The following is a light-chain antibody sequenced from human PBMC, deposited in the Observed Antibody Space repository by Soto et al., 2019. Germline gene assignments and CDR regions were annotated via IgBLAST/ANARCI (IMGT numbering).Light chain of an antibody. J-gene: IGKJ1*01. CDR2: KAS. CDR3: QHYDSYSEA. V-gene: IGKV1-5*03. CDR1: QSISSW. Sequence: DIQMTQSPSTLSASVGDRGTITCRASQSISSWLAWYQQKPGKAPKLLIYKASSLESGVPSRFSGSGSGTEFTLTISSLQPDDFATYYCQHYDSYSEAFGQGTKVDNK.